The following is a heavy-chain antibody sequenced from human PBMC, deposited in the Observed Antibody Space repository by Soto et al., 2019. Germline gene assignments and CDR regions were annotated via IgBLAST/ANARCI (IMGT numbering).Heavy chain of an antibody. CDR3: ARGATLLGTTGNYYYYGMDV. Sequence: GGSLRLSCAASGFTFSSYSMNWVRQAPGKGLEWVSYISSSSSTIYYADSVKGRFTISRDNAKNSLYLQMNSLRDEDTAVYYCARGATLLGTTGNYYYYGMDVWGQGTTVTVSS. CDR2: ISSSSSTI. CDR1: GFTFSSYS. D-gene: IGHD1-7*01. J-gene: IGHJ6*02. V-gene: IGHV3-48*02.